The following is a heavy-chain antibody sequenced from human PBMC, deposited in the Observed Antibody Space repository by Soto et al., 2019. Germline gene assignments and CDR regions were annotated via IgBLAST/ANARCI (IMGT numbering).Heavy chain of an antibody. CDR3: ARGYYDILTGHYKRGWFDA. J-gene: IGHJ5*02. CDR2: INHSGST. Sequence: PSETLSLTCAVSGGSFSGYYWGWIRQPPGKGLEWIGEINHSGSTNYNPSLKSRVTISVDTSKNQFSLQLSSVTAADAAVYYCARGYYDILTGHYKRGWFDAWGQGTLVTVSS. D-gene: IGHD3-9*01. V-gene: IGHV4-34*01. CDR1: GGSFSGYY.